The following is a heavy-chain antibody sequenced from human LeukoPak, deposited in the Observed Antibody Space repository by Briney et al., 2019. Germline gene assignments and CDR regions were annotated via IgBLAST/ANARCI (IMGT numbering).Heavy chain of an antibody. CDR2: MNPNSGNT. D-gene: IGHD3-3*01. Sequence: ASVKVSCKASGYTFTSYDINWVRQATGQGLEWMGWMNPNSGNTGYAQKFQGRVTMTGNTSNSTAYMELSSLRSDDTAVYYCARDIVEWLLLDAFDIWGQGTMVTVSS. V-gene: IGHV1-8*01. CDR3: ARDIVEWLLLDAFDI. CDR1: GYTFTSYD. J-gene: IGHJ3*02.